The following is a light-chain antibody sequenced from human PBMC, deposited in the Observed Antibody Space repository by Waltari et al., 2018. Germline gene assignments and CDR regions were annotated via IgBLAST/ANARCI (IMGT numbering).Light chain of an antibody. CDR3: QTGRHGTWV. Sequence: QLVLTQSPSASASLGASVKLTCTLSSGHSSNVIAWLQQQPEKGPRYLMKVNSDGSHSKGDEIPDRFSGSSSGTERYLTISIRQSEDEAVYYCQTGRHGTWVFGGGTKLTVL. J-gene: IGLJ3*02. CDR1: SGHSSNV. V-gene: IGLV4-69*02. CDR2: VNSDGSH.